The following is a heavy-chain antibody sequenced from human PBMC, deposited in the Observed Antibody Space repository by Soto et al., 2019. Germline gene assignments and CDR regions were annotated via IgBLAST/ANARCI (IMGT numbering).Heavy chain of an antibody. CDR3: ATQTANFYGSGSYYLPFDY. D-gene: IGHD3-10*01. CDR2: IYYSGST. V-gene: IGHV4-59*01. Sequence: SETLSLTCTVSGGSISSYYWTWIRQPPGKGLEWIGNIYYSGSTTYNPSLKSRVTISVDTSKNQFSLRLSSVTAADTAVYYCATQTANFYGSGSYYLPFDYWGQGTLVTVSS. J-gene: IGHJ4*02. CDR1: GGSISSYY.